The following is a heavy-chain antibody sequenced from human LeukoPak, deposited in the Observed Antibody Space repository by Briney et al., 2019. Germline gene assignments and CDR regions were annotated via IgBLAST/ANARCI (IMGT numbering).Heavy chain of an antibody. D-gene: IGHD3-9*01. J-gene: IGHJ6*02. V-gene: IGHV3-21*01. CDR3: AKDLGYFDWLSYGMDV. CDR1: GFSFSSYS. CDR2: ISSSGSYI. Sequence: GGSLRLSCAASGFSFSSYSMNWVRQAPGKGLEWVSSISSSGSYIYYADSMKGRFTISRDNAKNSLYLQMNSLRAEDTAVYYCAKDLGYFDWLSYGMDVWGQGTTVTVSS.